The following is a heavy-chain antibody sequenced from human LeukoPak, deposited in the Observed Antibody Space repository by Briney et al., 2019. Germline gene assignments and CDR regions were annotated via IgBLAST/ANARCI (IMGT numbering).Heavy chain of an antibody. J-gene: IGHJ4*02. CDR2: INPNSGGT. CDR1: GYTFTGYY. Sequence: GASVKVSCKASGYTFTGYYMHWVRQAPGQGLEWMGWINPNSGGTNYAQKFQGRVTTTRDTSISTAYMELSRLRSDDTAVYYCARVRTGYSYVDYWGQGTLVTVSS. CDR3: ARVRTGYSYVDY. V-gene: IGHV1-2*02. D-gene: IGHD5-18*01.